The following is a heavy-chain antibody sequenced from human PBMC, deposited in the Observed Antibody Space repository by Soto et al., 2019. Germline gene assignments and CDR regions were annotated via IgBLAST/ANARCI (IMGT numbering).Heavy chain of an antibody. CDR2: ISHDGGAT. D-gene: IGHD6-13*01. V-gene: IGHV3-30*18. J-gene: IGHJ5*02. CDR1: GFTFSTSG. Sequence: QVQLVESGGGVVQSGRSLRLSCAASGFTFSTSGMHWIRQAPGKGLEWVAMISHDGGATYSVDSVKGRFTISRDTDKNTPDLQMSSLRREGTATYYCAKDWGSSGWYYWCDRWGEGTVVPLS. CDR3: AKDWGSSGWYYWCDR.